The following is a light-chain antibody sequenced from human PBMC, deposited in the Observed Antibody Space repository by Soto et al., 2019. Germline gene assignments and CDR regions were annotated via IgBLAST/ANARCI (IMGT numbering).Light chain of an antibody. V-gene: IGKV1-8*01. J-gene: IGKJ3*01. CDR1: QGISSY. CDR2: AAS. Sequence: AIRMTQSPSSFSASTGDRVTITCRASQGISSYLAWYQQKPGKAPKLLIYAASTLKSGVPSRFSGSGSGTDFTLTSNSLQPEDFATYYCQQSYSTLTFGPGTKVDIK. CDR3: QQSYSTLT.